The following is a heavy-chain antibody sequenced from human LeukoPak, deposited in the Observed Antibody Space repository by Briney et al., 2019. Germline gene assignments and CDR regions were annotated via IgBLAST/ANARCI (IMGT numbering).Heavy chain of an antibody. J-gene: IGHJ4*02. Sequence: SETLSLTCAVYDESFSGHYWSWIRQPPGKGLEWIGEINHSGSTNYNPSLKSRVTISVDTSKNQFSLKLSSVTAADTAVYYCARGGGSGWYVDYWGQGTLVTVSS. CDR3: ARGGGSGWYVDY. CDR2: INHSGST. CDR1: DESFSGHY. V-gene: IGHV4-34*01. D-gene: IGHD6-19*01.